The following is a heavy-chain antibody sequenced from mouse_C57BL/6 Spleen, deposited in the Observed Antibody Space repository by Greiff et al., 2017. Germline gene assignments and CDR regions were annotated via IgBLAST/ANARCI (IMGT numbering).Heavy chain of an antibody. Sequence: QVQLQQSGPELVKPGASVKISCKASGYAFSSSWMNWVKQRPGKGLEWIGRIYPGDGDTNYNGKFKGKATLTVDKSSSTAYMQLSSLTSEDCAVFFCARQGYYGRDYGGQGTTLTVSS. V-gene: IGHV1-82*01. D-gene: IGHD1-1*01. CDR2: IYPGDGDT. CDR3: ARQGYYGRDY. J-gene: IGHJ2*01. CDR1: GYAFSSSW.